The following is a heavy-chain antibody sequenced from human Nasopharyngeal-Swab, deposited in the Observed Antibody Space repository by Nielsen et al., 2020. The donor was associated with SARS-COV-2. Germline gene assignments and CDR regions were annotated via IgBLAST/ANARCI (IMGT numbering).Heavy chain of an antibody. CDR3: AKDGLYYDILTGYTGAYYYYYYYMDV. Sequence: WIRQPPGKGLEWVSSISGSGGNEYYADSVKGRFTISRDNSKNTLYLQMNSLRAEDTAVYYCAKDGLYYDILTGYTGAYYYYYYYMDVWGKGTTVTVSS. J-gene: IGHJ6*03. CDR2: ISGSGGNE. V-gene: IGHV3-23*01. D-gene: IGHD3-9*01.